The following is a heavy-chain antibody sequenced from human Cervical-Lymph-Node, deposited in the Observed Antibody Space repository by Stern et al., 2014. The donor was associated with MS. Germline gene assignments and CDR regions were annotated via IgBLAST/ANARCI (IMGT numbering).Heavy chain of an antibody. CDR2: ISYDGRNR. D-gene: IGHD1-26*01. J-gene: IGHJ4*02. CDR3: ARSGSYFSPFDY. CDR1: GFTFSEYT. V-gene: IGHV3-30*04. Sequence: VQLEESGGGVVQPGRSLRISCAASGFTFSEYTMHWVRQAPGKGPEWVALISYDGRNRYYADSVKGRFTISRDKSKNTLYLQMNTLKTEDTAVFYCARSGSYFSPFDYWGQGTLVTVSS.